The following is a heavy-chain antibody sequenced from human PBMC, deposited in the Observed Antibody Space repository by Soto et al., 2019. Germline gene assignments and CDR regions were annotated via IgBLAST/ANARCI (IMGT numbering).Heavy chain of an antibody. CDR3: ARASYCDY. CDR2: ISSRSGSDI. V-gene: IGHV3-11*01. Sequence: VQLVESGGGLVKPGGSLRLSCAASGFTFSDYYMTWIRQAPGKGLEWVSYISSRSGSDIYYADSVKGRFTISRDNARNSLYLQMNSLRAEDTAVYYCARASYCDYWGQGTLVTVSS. CDR1: GFTFSDYY. D-gene: IGHD2-15*01. J-gene: IGHJ4*02.